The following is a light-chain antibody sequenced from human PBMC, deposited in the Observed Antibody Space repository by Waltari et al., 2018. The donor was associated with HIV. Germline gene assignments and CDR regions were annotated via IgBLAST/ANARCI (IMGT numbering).Light chain of an antibody. J-gene: IGLJ3*02. Sequence: QSALTQPASVSGSPGQSTTISCTGTSSDVGNYNYVSWFQHHPDTAPKLIIFDVNKRPSGISSRFSGSKSGKTASLIISGLQPEDEADYFCTSYTSGATWVFGGGTRVTVL. CDR3: TSYTSGATWV. CDR2: DVN. CDR1: SSDVGNYNY. V-gene: IGLV2-14*02.